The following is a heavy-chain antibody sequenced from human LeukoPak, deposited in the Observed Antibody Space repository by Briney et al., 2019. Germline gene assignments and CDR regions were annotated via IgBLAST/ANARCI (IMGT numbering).Heavy chain of an antibody. CDR1: GYTFTNYV. D-gene: IGHD3-10*01. Sequence: GASVKVSCKASGYTFTNYVFHWVRQAPGQRLEWMGWINAASGNTKYSQTFQGRVTITRDTSASTAYMELSSLRSEDTAIYYCASPYSSGSYYDTFTIWGQGTMVIVSS. CDR2: INAASGNT. CDR3: ASPYSSGSYYDTFTI. V-gene: IGHV1-3*01. J-gene: IGHJ3*02.